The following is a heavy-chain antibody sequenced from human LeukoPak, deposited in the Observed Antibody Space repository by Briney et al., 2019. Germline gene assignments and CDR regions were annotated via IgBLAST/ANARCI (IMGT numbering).Heavy chain of an antibody. CDR1: GSTFSNYW. CDR3: ARRGEDGFGYRY. CDR2: INTDGSDT. D-gene: IGHD5-12*01. J-gene: IGHJ4*02. Sequence: GGSLRLSCVVSGSTFSNYWMHWVRQAPGKGLVWVSRINTDGSDTSYVDSVRGRFTVSRDNAKNTLYLQMNSLRSEDTAVYYCARRGEDGFGYRYWGRGTLVTVSS. V-gene: IGHV3-74*01.